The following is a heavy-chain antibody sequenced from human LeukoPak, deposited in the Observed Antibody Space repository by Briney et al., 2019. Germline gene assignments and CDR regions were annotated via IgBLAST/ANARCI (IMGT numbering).Heavy chain of an antibody. Sequence: GGSLRLSCAASGFTVSGSYMTWVRQPPGKGLEWVSIIYSDDNTYYAVSVKGRFTISRDNSKNTLYLQMNSLRVEDTAVYYCATRPRGALTAEIWPNDYWGQGTLVTVSS. D-gene: IGHD2-21*02. CDR3: ATRPRGALTAEIWPNDY. CDR2: IYSDDNT. CDR1: GFTVSGSY. J-gene: IGHJ4*02. V-gene: IGHV3-66*02.